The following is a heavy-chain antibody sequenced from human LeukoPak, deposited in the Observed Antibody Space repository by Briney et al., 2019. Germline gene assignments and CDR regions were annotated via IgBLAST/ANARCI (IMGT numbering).Heavy chain of an antibody. CDR1: GYSFTSYA. CDR2: ISAHYGNT. V-gene: IGHV1-18*01. Sequence: ASVKVSCKASGYSFTSYAITWVRQAPGQGLEWMGWISAHYGNTNYAQKLQGRVTMTTDTSTGTAYMELRSLRSDDTAIYYCARDYYDNSVGYFDYWGQGTLVTVSS. D-gene: IGHD3-22*01. J-gene: IGHJ4*02. CDR3: ARDYYDNSVGYFDY.